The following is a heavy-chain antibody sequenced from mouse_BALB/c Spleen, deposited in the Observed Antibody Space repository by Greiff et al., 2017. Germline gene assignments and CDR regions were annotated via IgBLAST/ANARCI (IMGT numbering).Heavy chain of an antibody. CDR3: ARSGLRPCGYAMDY. Sequence: EVQVVESGGGLVQPGGSRKLSCAASGFTFSSFGMHWVRQAPEKGLEWVAYISSGSSTIYYADTVKGRFTISRDNPKNTLFLQMTSLRSEDTAMYYCARSGLRPCGYAMDYWGQGTSVTVSS. V-gene: IGHV5-17*02. J-gene: IGHJ4*01. CDR1: GFTFSSFG. D-gene: IGHD2-12*01. CDR2: ISSGSSTI.